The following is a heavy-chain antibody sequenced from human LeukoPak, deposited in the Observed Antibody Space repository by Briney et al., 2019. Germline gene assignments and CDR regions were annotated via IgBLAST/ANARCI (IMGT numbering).Heavy chain of an antibody. CDR2: FDPEDGET. D-gene: IGHD6-19*01. CDR1: GYTLTELS. CDR3: ARGSPCLWLGPPYYFDY. Sequence: ASVKVSCKVSGYTLTELSMHWVRQAPGKGLEWMGGFDPEDGETIYAQKFQGRVTMTEDTSTDTAYMELSSLRSEDTAVYYCARGSPCLWLGPPYYFDYWGQGTLVTVSS. V-gene: IGHV1-24*01. J-gene: IGHJ4*02.